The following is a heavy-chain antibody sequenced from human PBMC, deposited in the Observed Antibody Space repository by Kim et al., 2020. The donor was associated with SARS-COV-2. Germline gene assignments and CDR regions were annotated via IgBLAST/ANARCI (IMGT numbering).Heavy chain of an antibody. CDR1: GFTFSSYT. V-gene: IGHV3-23*01. D-gene: IGHD2-21*01. Sequence: GGSLRLSCTTSGFTFSSYTMNWVRQAPGKGLEWVSTISDAPTGHTHYADSVKGRFTISRDDSKNTVSLHMDSLRDDDTAIYYCMTRLVAHFDYWGQGTLVTVSS. CDR3: MTRLVAHFDY. J-gene: IGHJ4*02. CDR2: ISDAPTGHT.